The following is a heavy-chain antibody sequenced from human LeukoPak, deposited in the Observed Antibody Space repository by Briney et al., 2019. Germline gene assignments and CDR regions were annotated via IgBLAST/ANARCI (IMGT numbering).Heavy chain of an antibody. CDR2: IYPTRGT. D-gene: IGHD3-10*01. J-gene: IGHJ4*02. V-gene: IGHV4-61*02. CDR1: GGSISSGVYY. Sequence: PSETLSLTCTVSGGSISSGVYYWSWIRQPAGKGLEWIGRIYPTRGTNYNASLKSRVTISGDTSKNQFSLKLTSVTAADTAVYYCARVIASRGEFVYWGQGTLVTVSS. CDR3: ARVIASRGEFVY.